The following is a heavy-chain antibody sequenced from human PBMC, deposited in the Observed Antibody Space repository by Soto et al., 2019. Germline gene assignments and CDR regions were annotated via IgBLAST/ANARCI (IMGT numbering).Heavy chain of an antibody. Sequence: PGGSLRLSCAASGFTFSSYWMSWVRQAPGKGLEWVANIKQDGSEKYYVDSVKGRFTISRDNAKNSLYLQMNSLRAEDTAVYYCARGSHHLYYDFWSGYYTGDYYYGMDVWGQGTTVTVSS. J-gene: IGHJ6*02. CDR3: ARGSHHLYYDFWSGYYTGDYYYGMDV. V-gene: IGHV3-7*01. CDR2: IKQDGSEK. CDR1: GFTFSSYW. D-gene: IGHD3-3*01.